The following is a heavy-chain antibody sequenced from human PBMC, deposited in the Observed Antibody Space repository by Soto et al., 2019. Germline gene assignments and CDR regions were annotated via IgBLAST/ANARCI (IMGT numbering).Heavy chain of an antibody. Sequence: QVQLVQSGAEVKKPGSSVKVSCKASGGTFSSYTISWVRQAPGQGLEWMGRIIPILGIANYAQKFQGRVTITADKSTSAAYMELSSLRSEDTAVYYCEREVRVFTGSYYYMDVWGKGTTVTVSS. CDR1: GGTFSSYT. J-gene: IGHJ6*03. CDR2: IIPILGIA. D-gene: IGHD2-21*01. CDR3: EREVRVFTGSYYYMDV. V-gene: IGHV1-69*08.